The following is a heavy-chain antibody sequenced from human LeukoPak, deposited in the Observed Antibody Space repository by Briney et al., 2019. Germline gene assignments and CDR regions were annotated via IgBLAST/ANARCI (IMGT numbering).Heavy chain of an antibody. CDR2: INHSGST. CDR3: ARAKTYYDSSGSSATLGYGMDV. D-gene: IGHD3-22*01. V-gene: IGHV4-39*07. J-gene: IGHJ6*02. Sequence: SETLSLTCTVSGGSISSGGYYWSWIRQPPGKGLEWIGEINHSGSTNYNPSLKSRVTISVDTSKNQFSLKLSSVTAADTAVYYCARAKTYYDSSGSSATLGYGMDVWGQGTTVTVSS. CDR1: GGSISSGGYY.